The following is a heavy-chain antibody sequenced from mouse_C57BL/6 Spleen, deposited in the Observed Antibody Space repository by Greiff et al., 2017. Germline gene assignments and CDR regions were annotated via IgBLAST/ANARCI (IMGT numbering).Heavy chain of an antibody. V-gene: IGHV1-61*01. Sequence: QVQLQQPGAELVRPGSSVKLSCKASGYTFTSYWMDWVKQRPGQGLEWIGNIYPSDSETHYNQKFKDKATLTVDKSSSTAYMQLSSLTSEDSAVYYCARPGGSREDYFDYWGQGTTLTVSS. CDR2: IYPSDSET. CDR3: ARPGGSREDYFDY. J-gene: IGHJ2*01. CDR1: GYTFTSYW. D-gene: IGHD1-1*01.